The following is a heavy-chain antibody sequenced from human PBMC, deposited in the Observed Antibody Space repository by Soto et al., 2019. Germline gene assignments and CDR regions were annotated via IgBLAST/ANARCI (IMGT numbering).Heavy chain of an antibody. D-gene: IGHD2-21*02. CDR1: GGTFSSYT. Sequence: QVQLVQSGAEVKKPGSSVKVSCKASGGTFSSYTISWVRQAPGQGLEWMGRIIPILGIANYAQKFQGRVTITAEKSTSTAYMELSSLRSEDTAVYYCARDRGDGGEKYWGQGTLVTVSS. V-gene: IGHV1-69*08. CDR2: IIPILGIA. CDR3: ARDRGDGGEKY. J-gene: IGHJ4*02.